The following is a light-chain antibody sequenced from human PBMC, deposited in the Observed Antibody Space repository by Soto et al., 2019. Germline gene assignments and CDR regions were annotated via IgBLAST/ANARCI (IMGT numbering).Light chain of an antibody. V-gene: IGKV2D-29*02. CDR3: MQSTQLPPT. J-gene: IGKJ5*01. Sequence: DVVMTQTTLSLSVAPGQPASISCKASQSLLHITGETFLFWYLQKPGQSPQLLIYEVSTRVSGVPDRFSGSGSGTEFTLEISRVETDDVGSYSCMQSTQLPPTFGQGTRLGIE. CDR2: EVS. CDR1: QSLLHITGETF.